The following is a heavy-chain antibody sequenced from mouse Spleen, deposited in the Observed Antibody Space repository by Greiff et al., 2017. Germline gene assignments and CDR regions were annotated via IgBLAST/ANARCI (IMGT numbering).Heavy chain of an antibody. D-gene: IGHD1-2*01. Sequence: QVQLKQPGAELVKPGASVKLSCKASGYTFTSYWMHWVKQRPGQGLEWIGEINPSNGRTNYNEKFKSKATLTVDKSSSTAYMQLSSLTSEDSAVYYCARDGITTATKAMDYWGQGTSVTVSS. V-gene: IGHV1S81*02. CDR3: ARDGITTATKAMDY. CDR2: INPSNGRT. CDR1: GYTFTSYW. J-gene: IGHJ4*01.